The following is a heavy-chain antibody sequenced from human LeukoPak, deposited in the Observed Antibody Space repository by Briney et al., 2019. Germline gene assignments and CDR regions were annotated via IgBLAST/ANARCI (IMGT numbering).Heavy chain of an antibody. V-gene: IGHV3-20*04. CDR3: ARLSRNYDISTGYYNLGSPDY. Sequence: GGSLRLSCAASGFTFDDYGMSWVRQGPGKGLEWVSGFNWNGDSTGYADSVKGRFTISRDNTKNSLYLQMNSLRVEDTALYFCARLSRNYDISTGYYNLGSPDYWGQGTLVTVSS. CDR1: GFTFDDYG. J-gene: IGHJ4*02. CDR2: FNWNGDST. D-gene: IGHD3-9*01.